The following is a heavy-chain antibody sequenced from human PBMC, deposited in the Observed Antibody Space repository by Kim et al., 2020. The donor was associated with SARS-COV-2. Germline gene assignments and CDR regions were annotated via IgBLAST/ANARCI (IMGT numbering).Heavy chain of an antibody. CDR1: AYSFTSYW. D-gene: IGHD3-10*01. Sequence: GESLKLSCKGSAYSFTSYWISWVRQMPGKGLEWMGRIDPSDSYTNYSPSFQGHVTISADKSISTAYLQWSSLKASDTAMYYCARQGYYYGSGSSWFDPWGQGTLVTVSS. CDR3: ARQGYYYGSGSSWFDP. V-gene: IGHV5-10-1*01. J-gene: IGHJ5*02. CDR2: IDPSDSYT.